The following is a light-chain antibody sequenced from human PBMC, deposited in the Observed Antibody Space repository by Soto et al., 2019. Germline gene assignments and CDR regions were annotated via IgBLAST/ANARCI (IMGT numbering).Light chain of an antibody. CDR2: AAS. V-gene: IGKV1-39*01. CDR3: QQSYNTPQT. CDR1: QSINTY. J-gene: IGKJ1*01. Sequence: DIQVTQSPSSLSASVGDRVTITCRASQSINTYLNWYQQKPGTAPKLLIYAASTLQTGVPSRFSGSGSGADFTLTISSLQPEDFATYYCQQSYNTPQTFGQGTKVDI.